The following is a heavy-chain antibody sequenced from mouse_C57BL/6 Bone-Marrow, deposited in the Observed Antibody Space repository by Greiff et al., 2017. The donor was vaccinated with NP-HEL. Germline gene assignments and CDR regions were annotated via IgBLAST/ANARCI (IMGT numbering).Heavy chain of an antibody. CDR1: GFTFSDYG. CDR2: ISSGSSTI. V-gene: IGHV5-17*01. J-gene: IGHJ3*01. D-gene: IGHD3-2*02. Sequence: EVKVVESGGGLVKPGGSLKLSCAASGFTFSDYGMHWVRQAPEKGLEWVAYISSGSSTIYYADTVKGRFTISRDNAKNTLFLQMTSLRSEDTAMYYCAIDSSGFAWFAYWGQGTLVTVSA. CDR3: AIDSSGFAWFAY.